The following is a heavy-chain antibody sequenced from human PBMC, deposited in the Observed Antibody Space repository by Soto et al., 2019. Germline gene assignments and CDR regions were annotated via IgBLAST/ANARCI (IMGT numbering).Heavy chain of an antibody. Sequence: PGGSLTLSCAASGFTFSSYCMRWVRQAPGKGLEWVGVIWYVGSNKYYADSVKGRFTIHRDNSKNTLNMQMTSMRAEDTAVYYCARDYTTAAGTGLYYYGMDVWGQGTTVTVSS. CDR3: ARDYTTAAGTGLYYYGMDV. CDR2: IWYVGSNK. V-gene: IGHV3-33*01. D-gene: IGHD6-13*01. J-gene: IGHJ6*02. CDR1: GFTFSSYC.